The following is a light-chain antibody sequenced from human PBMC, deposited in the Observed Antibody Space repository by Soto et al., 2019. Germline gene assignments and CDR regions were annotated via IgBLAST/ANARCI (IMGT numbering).Light chain of an antibody. CDR2: GAS. Sequence: EIMLTQSPGTLSLSTGERATLSCSASQSIISSYLAWYQQKPGQAPRLLIYGASSRATDIPDRFSGSGSGTDFTLTISRLEPEDFATYYCQQSYSTPFTFGQGTLLEI. CDR1: QSIISSY. CDR3: QQSYSTPFT. J-gene: IGKJ5*01. V-gene: IGKV3-20*01.